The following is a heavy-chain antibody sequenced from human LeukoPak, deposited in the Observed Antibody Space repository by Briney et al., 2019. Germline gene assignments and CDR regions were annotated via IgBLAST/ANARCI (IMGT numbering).Heavy chain of an antibody. CDR2: ISSSGSTI. CDR1: VFTFSDYY. CDR3: ARVPTVTSTHDAFDI. D-gene: IGHD4-17*01. V-gene: IGHV3-11*01. J-gene: IGHJ3*02. Sequence: PGGSLRLSCAASVFTFSDYYMSWIRQAPGKGLEWVSYISSSGSTIYYADSVKGRFTISRDNANNSLYLQTNSLRAEDTAVYYCARVPTVTSTHDAFDIWGQGTMVTVSS.